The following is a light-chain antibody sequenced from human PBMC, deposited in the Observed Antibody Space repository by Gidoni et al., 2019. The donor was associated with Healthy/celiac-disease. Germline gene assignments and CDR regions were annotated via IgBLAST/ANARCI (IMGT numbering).Light chain of an antibody. CDR1: SSNIGSNY. CDR3: AAWDDSLSGWV. Sequence: QSVLTQSPSASGTPGQRVTSSCSGSSSNIGSNYVYWYQQLPGTAPKLLIYRNNQRPSGVPDRFSGSESGTSASLAISGLRSEDEADYYCAAWDDSLSGWVFGGGTKLTVL. J-gene: IGLJ3*02. CDR2: RNN. V-gene: IGLV1-47*01.